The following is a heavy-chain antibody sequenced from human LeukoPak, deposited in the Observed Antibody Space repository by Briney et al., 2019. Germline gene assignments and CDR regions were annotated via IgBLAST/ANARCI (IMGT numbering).Heavy chain of an antibody. CDR3: ARDVDGGSSWYDAFDI. D-gene: IGHD6-13*01. Sequence: PGGSLRLSCAASGFTFNTYAMHWVRQAPGKGLQYVASLGISGISTYYAESVQGRFTISRDNSKNTLYLQMSSVRAEDTAVYYCARDVDGGSSWYDAFDIWGQGTMVTVSS. J-gene: IGHJ3*02. CDR1: GFTFNTYA. CDR2: LGISGIST. V-gene: IGHV3-64D*06.